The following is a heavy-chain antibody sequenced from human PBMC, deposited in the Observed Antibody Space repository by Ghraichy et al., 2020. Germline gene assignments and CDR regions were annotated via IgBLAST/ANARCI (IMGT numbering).Heavy chain of an antibody. CDR1: GFTFSSYA. D-gene: IGHD6-19*01. V-gene: IGHV3-23*01. Sequence: GGSLRLSCVASGFTFSSYAMSWVRQAPGKGLEWVSSISSGGGTYYADSVKGRFSISRDNSKNTLYLQMNSLRAEDTALYYCAKVKAVAGHYYYYGMDVWGQGTTVTVSS. CDR3: AKVKAVAGHYYYYGMDV. J-gene: IGHJ6*02. CDR2: ISSGGGT.